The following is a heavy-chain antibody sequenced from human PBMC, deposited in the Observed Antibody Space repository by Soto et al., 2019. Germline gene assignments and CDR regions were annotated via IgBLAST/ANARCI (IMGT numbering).Heavy chain of an antibody. CDR3: ARDYYDSSGYFGY. D-gene: IGHD3-22*01. CDR1: GFTFSTYS. V-gene: IGHV3-48*02. Sequence: PGGSLRLSCAASGFTFSTYSMNWVRQAPGKGPECVSYISSSSRTIYYADSVKGRFTISRDNAKNSLSLQMNSLRDEDTAVYYCARDYYDSSGYFGYWGQGALVTVSS. CDR2: ISSSSRTI. J-gene: IGHJ4*02.